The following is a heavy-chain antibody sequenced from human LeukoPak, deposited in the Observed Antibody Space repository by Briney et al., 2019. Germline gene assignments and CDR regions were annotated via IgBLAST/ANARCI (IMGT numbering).Heavy chain of an antibody. Sequence: SGGSLRLSCAASGFTFSSYSMNWVRQAPGKGLEWVSSISSSSSYIYYADSVKGRFTISRDNAKNSLYLQMNSLRAEDTAVYYCAREGEDLASIVATNYYYYMDVWGKGTTVTVSS. V-gene: IGHV3-21*01. CDR1: GFTFSSYS. CDR3: AREGEDLASIVATNYYYYMDV. CDR2: ISSSSSYI. J-gene: IGHJ6*03. D-gene: IGHD1-26*01.